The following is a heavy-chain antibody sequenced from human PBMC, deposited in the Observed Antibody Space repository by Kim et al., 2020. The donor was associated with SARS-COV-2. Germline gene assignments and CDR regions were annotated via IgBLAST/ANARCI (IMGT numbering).Heavy chain of an antibody. CDR3: ARSAGPYDYYFDY. J-gene: IGHJ4*02. Sequence: YSPSFRGQVTSSTDTSTTTTYLQWSRLKAPDTAMYYCARSAGPYDYYFDYWGQGTLVTVSS. D-gene: IGHD3-16*01. V-gene: IGHV5-51*01.